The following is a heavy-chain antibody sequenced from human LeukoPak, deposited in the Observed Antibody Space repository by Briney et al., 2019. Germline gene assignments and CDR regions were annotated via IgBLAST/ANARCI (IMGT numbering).Heavy chain of an antibody. J-gene: IGHJ4*02. CDR3: TRTEASDHQQYFDY. D-gene: IGHD1-26*01. CDR1: GGSISSYY. V-gene: IGHV4-59*08. CDR2: IYYSGST. Sequence: PSETLSLTCTVSGGSISSYYWSWIRQPPGKGLEWIGYIYYSGSTNYNPSLQSRVSISIDTSKNQFSLRLRSVTAADSAVYYCTRTEASDHQQYFDYWGQGALVTVS.